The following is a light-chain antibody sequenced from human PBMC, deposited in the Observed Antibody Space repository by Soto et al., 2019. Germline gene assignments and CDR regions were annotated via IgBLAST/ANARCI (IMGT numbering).Light chain of an antibody. V-gene: IGKV1-5*03. CDR3: QQYRAYPWT. CDR1: QSINSW. CDR2: EAF. Sequence: DIQMTQSPSTLSSSVGDRVTFTCRASQSINSWLAWYQQKPGRAPKLLIYEAFSSESGVPSRFSGSGSGTEFTLTISSLQPDDFATYYCQQYRAYPWTFGQGTTVAIK. J-gene: IGKJ1*01.